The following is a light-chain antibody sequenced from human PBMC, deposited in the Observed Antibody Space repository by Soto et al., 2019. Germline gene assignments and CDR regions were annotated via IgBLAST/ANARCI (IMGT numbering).Light chain of an antibody. CDR2: GAT. J-gene: IGKJ4*01. Sequence: EIVLTQSPGTLSLYPGERAALSCWASQSLTANLAWYQQKPGQPPRPLIYGATTRAAGIPDRFIGSGSGTEVTLTINGPETEDAAGDFCQQYGSAPLSFGGGTKVEF. CDR1: QSLTAN. V-gene: IGKV3-20*01. CDR3: QQYGSAPLS.